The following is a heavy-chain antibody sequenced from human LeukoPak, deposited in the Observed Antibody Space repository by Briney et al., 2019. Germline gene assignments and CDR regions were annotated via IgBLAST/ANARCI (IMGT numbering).Heavy chain of an antibody. CDR2: SYYGGST. V-gene: IGHV4-59*01. Sequence: SETLSLTCTVSGGSISSYFWSGIRQPPGEGLEWIGYSYYGGSTNYNPSLQSPVTISVDTSKNQFSLKLNSVTPADTALYYRARELNRRRYHLDYWGQGPLVTVSS. J-gene: IGHJ4*02. CDR3: ARELNRRRYHLDY. CDR1: GGSISSYF. D-gene: IGHD1-14*01.